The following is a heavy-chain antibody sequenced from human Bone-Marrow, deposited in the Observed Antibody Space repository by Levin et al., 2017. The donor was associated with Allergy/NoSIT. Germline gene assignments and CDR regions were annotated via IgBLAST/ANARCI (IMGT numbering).Heavy chain of an antibody. V-gene: IGHV3-48*03. CDR3: ARVRASAPNDY. J-gene: IGHJ4*02. Sequence: PGGSLRLSCEASGFIFSDYEMTWVRQAPGKGLEWISYMSGGGMRTRNYADSVRGRFTISRDNAKNSLYLQLNSLRVEDTAVYYCARVRASAPNDYWGQGTLVTVSS. D-gene: IGHD6-13*01. CDR1: GFIFSDYE. CDR2: MSGGGMRTR.